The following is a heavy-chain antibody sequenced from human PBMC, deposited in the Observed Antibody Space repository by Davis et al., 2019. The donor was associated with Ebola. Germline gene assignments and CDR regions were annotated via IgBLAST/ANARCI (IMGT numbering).Heavy chain of an antibody. Sequence: MPSETLSLTCTVSGGSISSYYWSWIRQPPGKGLEWIGYIYYSGSTNYNPSLKSRVTISVDTSKNQFSLKLSSVTAADTAVYYCAREAYSSGWNAFDIWGQGTMVTVSS. CDR1: GGSISSYY. J-gene: IGHJ3*02. V-gene: IGHV4-59*12. CDR2: IYYSGST. CDR3: AREAYSSGWNAFDI. D-gene: IGHD6-19*01.